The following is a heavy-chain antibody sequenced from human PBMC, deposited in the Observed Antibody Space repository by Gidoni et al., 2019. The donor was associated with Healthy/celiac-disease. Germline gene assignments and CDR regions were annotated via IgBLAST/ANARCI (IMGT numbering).Heavy chain of an antibody. CDR2: FDPEDGET. J-gene: IGHJ4*02. CDR3: ATATYYYDSSGYYPFDY. D-gene: IGHD3-22*01. V-gene: IGHV1-24*01. CDR1: GYTLTALS. Sequence: QVQLVQSGAEVKKPGASVKVSCKVSGYTLTALSMPWVRQAPGKGLEWMGGFDPEDGETIYAQKVQGRVNMTEDTSTDTAYMELSSLRSEDTAVYYCATATYYYDSSGYYPFDYWGQGTLVTVSS.